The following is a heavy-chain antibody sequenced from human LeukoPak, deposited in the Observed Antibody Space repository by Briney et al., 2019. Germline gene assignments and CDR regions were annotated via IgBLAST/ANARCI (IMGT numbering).Heavy chain of an antibody. CDR1: GFTFSSYG. Sequence: GGYLRLSCAASGFTFSSYGMHWVRQAPGKGLEWVAFIRYDGSNKYYVDSVKGRFTISRDNAKNSLSLQMNSLRAEDTAVYYCAGGPDYDFWSGWGYYYYYYMDVWGKGTTVTVSS. V-gene: IGHV3-30*02. D-gene: IGHD3-3*01. J-gene: IGHJ6*03. CDR2: IRYDGSNK. CDR3: AGGPDYDFWSGWGYYYYYYMDV.